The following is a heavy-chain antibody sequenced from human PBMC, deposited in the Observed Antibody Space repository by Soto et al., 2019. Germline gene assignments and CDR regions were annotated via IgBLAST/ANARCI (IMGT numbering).Heavy chain of an antibody. CDR2: ISPHNFNT. Sequence: ASVKFSCKVSGYTLTELSMHWVRQAPGQGLEGMGAISPHNFNTNYAQKFRGRVTLTTEKSTNTAYMDLRSLTSDDTAVYYCARDEGGYDILTGYYKAHHFDYWGQGVPVTVSS. CDR3: ARDEGGYDILTGYYKAHHFDY. V-gene: IGHV1-24*01. CDR1: GYTLTELS. J-gene: IGHJ4*02. D-gene: IGHD3-9*01.